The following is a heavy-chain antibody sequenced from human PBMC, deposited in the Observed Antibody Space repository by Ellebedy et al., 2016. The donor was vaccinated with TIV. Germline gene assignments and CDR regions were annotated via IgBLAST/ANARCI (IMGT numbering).Heavy chain of an antibody. CDR2: INPSGGST. J-gene: IGHJ5*02. D-gene: IGHD2-15*01. V-gene: IGHV1-46*01. CDR3: AGGPFCSGGSCPPGAWFDP. Sequence: ASVKVSCXASGYTFTSYYMHWVRQAPGQGLEWMGIINPSGGSTSYAQKFQGRVTITADESTSTAYMEVTGLRSEDSAVYYCAGGPFCSGGSCPPGAWFDPWGQGTLVTVSS. CDR1: GYTFTSYY.